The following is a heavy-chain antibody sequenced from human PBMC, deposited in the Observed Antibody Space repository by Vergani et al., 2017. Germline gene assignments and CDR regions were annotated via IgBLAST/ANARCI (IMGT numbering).Heavy chain of an antibody. CDR2: IKQDGSEK. Sequence: EVQLVESGGGLVQPGGSLRLSCAASGFTFSSYWMSWVRQAPGKGLEWVANIKQDGSEKYYVDSVKGRFTISRDNAKNSLYLQMNSLRAEDTAVYYCARGGMIAAAGTRNYYYYGMDFWGQGTTVTVSS. CDR1: GFTFSSYW. CDR3: ARGGMIAAAGTRNYYYYGMDF. J-gene: IGHJ6*02. D-gene: IGHD6-13*01. V-gene: IGHV3-7*01.